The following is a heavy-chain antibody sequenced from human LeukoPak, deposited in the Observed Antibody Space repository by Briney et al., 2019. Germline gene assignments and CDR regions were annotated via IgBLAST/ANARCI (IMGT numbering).Heavy chain of an antibody. CDR1: GFTFSIYS. D-gene: IGHD4-11*01. V-gene: IGHV3-21*01. CDR3: ASTEVTTPYFDC. CDR2: ISSSSSYI. J-gene: IGHJ4*02. Sequence: GGSLRLSCAASGFTFSIYSMNWVRQAPGKGLEWVSSISSSSSYILYADSVWGRFTNSIDNAKNSLYLQLNSLRAEDTAVYYCASTEVTTPYFDCWGQGTLVTVSS.